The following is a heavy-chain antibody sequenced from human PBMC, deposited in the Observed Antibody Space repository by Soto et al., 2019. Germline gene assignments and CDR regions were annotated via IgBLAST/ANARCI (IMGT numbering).Heavy chain of an antibody. V-gene: IGHV1-8*01. J-gene: IGHJ4*02. CDR3: ARSVGGSNVNFDY. CDR2: MNPDSGNT. Sequence: QVQLVQSGAEVRTPGASVKVSCKASGYTFTSYDINWVRQATGQGPEWMGWMNPDSGNTGYVQKFQGRVTMTRNTATSTAYMELRSLRSEDTAVYYCARSVGGSNVNFDYWGQGTLVTVSS. D-gene: IGHD3-10*01. CDR1: GYTFTSYD.